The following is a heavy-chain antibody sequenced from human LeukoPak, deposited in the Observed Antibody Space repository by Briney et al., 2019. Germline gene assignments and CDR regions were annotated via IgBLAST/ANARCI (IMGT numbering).Heavy chain of an antibody. V-gene: IGHV3-7*01. J-gene: IGHJ4*02. D-gene: IGHD3-3*01. CDR2: IKQDGSEK. Sequence: GGSLRLSCAASGFTFSSYWMSWVRQAPGKGLEWVANIKQDGSEKYYVDSVKGRFTISRDNAKNSLYLQMNSLRAEDTAVYYCARDRGDFWSGYYTNYFDYWGQETLVTVSS. CDR3: ARDRGDFWSGYYTNYFDY. CDR1: GFTFSSYW.